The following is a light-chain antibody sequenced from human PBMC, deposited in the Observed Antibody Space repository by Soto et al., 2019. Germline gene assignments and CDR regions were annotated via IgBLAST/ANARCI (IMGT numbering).Light chain of an antibody. Sequence: QSVLTQPPSVSGAPGQRVTISCTGSSYNIGAGYNVHWYQQLPGTAPKLLIYVNSNRPSGVPDRFSGSKSGTSASLAITGLQAEDEADYYCQSYDSSLSGVVFCGGTMLTVL. CDR1: SYNIGAGYN. J-gene: IGLJ2*01. CDR2: VNS. V-gene: IGLV1-40*01. CDR3: QSYDSSLSGVV.